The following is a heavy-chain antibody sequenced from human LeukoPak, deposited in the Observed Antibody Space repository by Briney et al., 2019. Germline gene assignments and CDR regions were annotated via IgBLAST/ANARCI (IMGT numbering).Heavy chain of an antibody. D-gene: IGHD3-9*01. CDR2: INTDGSST. V-gene: IGHV3-74*01. CDR3: ARDAAVLTGYPYWYFDL. CDR1: GFTFSSYW. Sequence: GGSLRLSCAASGFTFSSYWMHWVRQAPGKGLVWVSRINTDGSSTSYADSVKGRFTISRDNAKNTLYLQMNRLRVEDTAVYYCARDAAVLTGYPYWYFDLWGRGTLVTVSS. J-gene: IGHJ2*01.